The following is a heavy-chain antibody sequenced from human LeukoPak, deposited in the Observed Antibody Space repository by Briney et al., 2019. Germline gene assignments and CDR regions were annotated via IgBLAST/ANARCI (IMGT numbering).Heavy chain of an antibody. CDR3: ARAPTYYDFWSGYYREHYYMDV. CDR2: INPNSGGT. D-gene: IGHD3-3*01. CDR1: GYTFTGYY. J-gene: IGHJ6*03. Sequence: ASVKVSCKASGYTFTGYYMHWVRQAPGQGLEWMGWINPNSGGTNYAQKFQGRVTMTRDTSISTAYMELSRLRSDDTAVYYCARAPTYYDFWSGYYREHYYMDVWGKGTTVTVS. V-gene: IGHV1-2*02.